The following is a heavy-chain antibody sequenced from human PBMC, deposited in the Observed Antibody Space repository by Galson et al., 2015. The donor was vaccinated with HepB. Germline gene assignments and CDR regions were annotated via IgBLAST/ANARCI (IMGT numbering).Heavy chain of an antibody. CDR2: ISGSGGAT. J-gene: IGHJ3*01. CDR1: GFTFSNYA. CDR3: AKSRGYSNAFDL. Sequence: SLRLSCAASGFTFSNYALSWVRQPPGKGLEGVSSISGSGGATFYADSVKGRFTISRDMSKNTLYLQMNSLRAEDTAVYYCAKSRGYSNAFDLWGQGTMVTVSS. D-gene: IGHD2-15*01. V-gene: IGHV3-23*01.